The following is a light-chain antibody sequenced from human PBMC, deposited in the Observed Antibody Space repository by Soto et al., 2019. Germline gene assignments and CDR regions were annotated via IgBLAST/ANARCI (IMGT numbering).Light chain of an antibody. Sequence: QSALTQPPSVSAAPGQKVTISCSGFSSNIGNNYVSWYQQVPGTAPKLLIYENNKRPSGIPYRFSGSKSGTSATLDITGLQTGDEADYYCGTWDSSLSAGVFGVGTKLTVL. CDR1: SSNIGNNY. CDR3: GTWDSSLSAGV. V-gene: IGLV1-51*01. CDR2: ENN. J-gene: IGLJ2*01.